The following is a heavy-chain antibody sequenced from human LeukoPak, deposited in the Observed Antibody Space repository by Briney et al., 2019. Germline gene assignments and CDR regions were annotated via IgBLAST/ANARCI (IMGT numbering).Heavy chain of an antibody. CDR3: ARLGARSTDY. V-gene: IGHV4-34*01. Sequence: SETLSLTCAVYGGSFSGYYWSWIRQPPGKGLEWIGAINHSGSTNYNPSLKSRVTISVDTSKNQCSLKLSSVTAADTAVYYCARLGARSTDYWGQGTLVTVSS. CDR2: INHSGST. D-gene: IGHD1-26*01. J-gene: IGHJ4*02. CDR1: GGSFSGYY.